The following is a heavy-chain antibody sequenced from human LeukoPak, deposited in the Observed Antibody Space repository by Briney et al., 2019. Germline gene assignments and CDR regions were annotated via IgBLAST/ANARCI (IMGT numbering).Heavy chain of an antibody. Sequence: PSQTLSLTCTVSGGSISSGGYYWSWIRQPRGKGLEWIGYIYHSGSTYYNPSLKSRVTISVDRSKNQFSLKLSSVTAADTAVYYCAREVKQLPYYFDYWGQGTLVTVSS. CDR2: IYHSGST. D-gene: IGHD6-13*01. J-gene: IGHJ4*02. CDR1: GGSISSGGYY. V-gene: IGHV4-30-2*01. CDR3: AREVKQLPYYFDY.